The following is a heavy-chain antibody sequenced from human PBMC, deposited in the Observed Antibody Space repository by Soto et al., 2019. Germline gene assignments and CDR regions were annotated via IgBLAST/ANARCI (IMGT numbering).Heavy chain of an antibody. J-gene: IGHJ6*02. CDR2: ISGSGGST. Sequence: EVQLLESGGGLVQPGGSLRLSCAASGFTFSSYAMSWVRQAPGKGLEWVSAISGSGGSTYYADSVKGRFTISRDNSKNTLYLQMNRLRAEDTAVYYCAKEGSDSSGYYYILHYYYGMDVWGQGTTVTVSS. D-gene: IGHD3-22*01. CDR1: GFTFSSYA. CDR3: AKEGSDSSGYYYILHYYYGMDV. V-gene: IGHV3-23*01.